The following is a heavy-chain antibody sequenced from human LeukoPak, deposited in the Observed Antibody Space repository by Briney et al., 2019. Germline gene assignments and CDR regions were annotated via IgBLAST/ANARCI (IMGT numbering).Heavy chain of an antibody. V-gene: IGHV1-18*01. J-gene: IGHJ5*02. CDR2: ISTYNGNT. Sequence: KPGALVKVSCKASGYTFTSYGISWVRQAPGQGLGWMGRISTYNGNTNYAQKLQGRVTMTTDTSTSTAYMELRSLRSDDAAVYYCARTNNNWFDPWGQGTLVTVSS. CDR3: ARTNNNWFDP. CDR1: GYTFTSYG.